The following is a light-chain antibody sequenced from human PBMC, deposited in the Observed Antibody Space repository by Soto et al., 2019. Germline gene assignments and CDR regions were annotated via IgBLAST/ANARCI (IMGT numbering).Light chain of an antibody. Sequence: QSVLTQPASVSGSPGQSITISCTGTSDDIVDYNYVSWFQQHPGNPPKLLIYEASNRPSGVPDRFSGSKSGNTASLTISGLQAADEADYYCSLYTSENTYVFGTGTKVTVL. CDR1: SDDIVDYNY. CDR3: SLYTSENTYV. CDR2: EAS. J-gene: IGLJ1*01. V-gene: IGLV2-14*01.